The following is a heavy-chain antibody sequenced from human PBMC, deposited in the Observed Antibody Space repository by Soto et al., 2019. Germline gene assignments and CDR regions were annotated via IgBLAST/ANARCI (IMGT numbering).Heavy chain of an antibody. CDR3: ASVSSGYSYGLKDYYYYYMDV. V-gene: IGHV3-11*01. D-gene: IGHD5-18*01. CDR1: GFTFSDYY. Sequence: GGSLRLSCAASGFTFSDYYMSWIRQAPGKGLEWVSYISSSGSTIYYADSVKGRFTISRDNAKNSLYLQMNSLRAEDTAVYYCASVSSGYSYGLKDYYYYYMDVWGKGTTVTVSS. CDR2: ISSSGSTI. J-gene: IGHJ6*03.